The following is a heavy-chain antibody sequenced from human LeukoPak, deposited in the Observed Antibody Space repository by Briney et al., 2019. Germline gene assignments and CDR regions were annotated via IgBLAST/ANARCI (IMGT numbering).Heavy chain of an antibody. Sequence: GASVKVSCKASGYTFNSYDISWVRQAPGQGLEWMAWISTYNGNTNYALKVQRRATMTTDTSTSTAYMELRSLRSDDTAVYYCARVLRYDFWSAYYFDYWGQGTLVTVSS. V-gene: IGHV1-18*01. D-gene: IGHD3-3*01. CDR1: GYTFNSYD. CDR2: ISTYNGNT. J-gene: IGHJ4*02. CDR3: ARVLRYDFWSAYYFDY.